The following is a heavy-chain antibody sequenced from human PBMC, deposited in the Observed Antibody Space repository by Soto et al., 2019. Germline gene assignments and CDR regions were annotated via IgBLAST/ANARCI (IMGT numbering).Heavy chain of an antibody. CDR2: IYYSGST. CDR1: GGSISSYY. V-gene: IGHV4-59*08. Sequence: SETLSLTCTVSGGSISSYYWSWIRQPPGKGLEWIGYIYYSGSTNYNPSLKSRVTISVDTSKNQFSLKLSSVTAADTAVYYCARQVVVAATRWFDSWGQGTLITVSS. J-gene: IGHJ5*01. D-gene: IGHD2-15*01. CDR3: ARQVVVAATRWFDS.